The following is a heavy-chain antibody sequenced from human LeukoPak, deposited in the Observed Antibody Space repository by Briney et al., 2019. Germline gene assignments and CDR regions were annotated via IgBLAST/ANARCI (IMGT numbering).Heavy chain of an antibody. Sequence: PGGSLRLSCAASGFTFSSYSMNWVRQAPGKGLEWVSYISSSSSTIYYADSVKGRFTISRDNAKNSLYLQMNSLRAEDTAVYYCAKDPQYCSGGSCYSVLGYWGQGTLVTVSS. CDR3: AKDPQYCSGGSCYSVLGY. CDR1: GFTFSSYS. CDR2: ISSSSSTI. J-gene: IGHJ4*02. D-gene: IGHD2-15*01. V-gene: IGHV3-48*01.